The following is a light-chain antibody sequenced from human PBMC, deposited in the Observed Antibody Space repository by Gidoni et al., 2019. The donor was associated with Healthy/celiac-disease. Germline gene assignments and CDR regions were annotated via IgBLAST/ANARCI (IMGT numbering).Light chain of an antibody. Sequence: QSALTQPASVSGSPGQAITISCTGTSSDVGGYNYVSLYQQHPGKAPKLMIYDVSNRPSGFSNRFSGSKSGNTASLTISGLQAEGEADYYCSSYTSSSPYVFGTGTKVTVL. V-gene: IGLV2-14*01. J-gene: IGLJ1*01. CDR2: DVS. CDR1: SSDVGGYNY. CDR3: SSYTSSSPYV.